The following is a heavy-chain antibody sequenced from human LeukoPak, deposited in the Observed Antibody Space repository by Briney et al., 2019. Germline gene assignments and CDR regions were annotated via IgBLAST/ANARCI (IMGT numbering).Heavy chain of an antibody. CDR2: IYYSGST. CDR3: ARGPYKYDGSGAFDI. CDR1: GGYFSGYY. Sequence: PSETLSLTCAVYGGYFSGYYWRWIRQPPGKGLEWIGSIYYSGSTNYNPSLKSRVTISVDTSKNQFSLKLTSVTAADTAVYYCARGPYKYDGSGAFDIWGQGTMVTVSS. V-gene: IGHV4-34*01. J-gene: IGHJ3*02. D-gene: IGHD3-22*01.